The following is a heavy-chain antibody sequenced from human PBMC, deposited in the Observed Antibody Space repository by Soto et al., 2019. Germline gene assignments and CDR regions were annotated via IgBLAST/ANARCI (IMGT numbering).Heavy chain of an antibody. D-gene: IGHD6-19*01. CDR1: GFTFSSYA. CDR3: AKGVPGIAVAGTGYFQH. Sequence: GGSLRLSCAASGFTFSSYAMSWVRQAPGKGLESVSGISGSGDSTYYADSVKGRFTISRDNSKKTLYLQMNSLRAEEAAVYYGAKGVPGIAVAGTGYFQHWGEGTLVTVSS. J-gene: IGHJ1*01. CDR2: ISGSGDST. V-gene: IGHV3-23*01.